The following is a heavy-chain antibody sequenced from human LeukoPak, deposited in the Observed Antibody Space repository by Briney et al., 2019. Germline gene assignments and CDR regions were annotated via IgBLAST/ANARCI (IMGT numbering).Heavy chain of an antibody. CDR2: IYTSGST. Sequence: SETLSLTXTVSGGSISSGSYYWSWIRQPAGKGLEWIGRIYTSGSTNYNPSLKSRVTISVDTSKNQFSLKLSSVTAADTAVYYCARGKVGDSGSYYYYYMDVWGKGTTVTVSS. CDR1: GGSISSGSYY. J-gene: IGHJ6*03. V-gene: IGHV4-61*02. CDR3: ARGKVGDSGSYYYYYMDV. D-gene: IGHD4-17*01.